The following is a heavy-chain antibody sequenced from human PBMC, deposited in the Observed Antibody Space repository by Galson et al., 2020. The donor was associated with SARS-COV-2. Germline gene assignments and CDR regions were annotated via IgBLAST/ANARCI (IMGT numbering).Heavy chain of an antibody. Sequence: SETLSLTCAVSGVSITSNNWWIWVRQTPGRGLEWIGENHHGRSHNYNPSLRSRVTISIDTSKNQFSLRLNSVTAADTAVYFCARDPRAYDNALLYYGLDVWGQGTSGTVTS. D-gene: IGHD3-16*01. CDR2: NHHGRSH. CDR1: GVSITSNNW. J-gene: IGHJ6*02. V-gene: IGHV4-4*02. CDR3: ARDPRAYDNALLYYGLDV.